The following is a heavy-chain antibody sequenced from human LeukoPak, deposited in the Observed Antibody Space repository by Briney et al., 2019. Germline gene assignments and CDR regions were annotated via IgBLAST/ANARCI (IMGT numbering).Heavy chain of an antibody. CDR3: GRDALVGYFSYYYMDV. V-gene: IGHV4-59*11. D-gene: IGHD2-15*01. Sequence: SETLSLTCTVSGGCISSHYCTWIRQSPVKGLEWIGDISNSGSTSCNPSLKSRVTISIDTSKNQFSLKLSSVTAADTAVYYCGRDALVGYFSYYYMDVWGKGTTVTVSS. J-gene: IGHJ6*03. CDR1: GGCISSHY. CDR2: ISNSGST.